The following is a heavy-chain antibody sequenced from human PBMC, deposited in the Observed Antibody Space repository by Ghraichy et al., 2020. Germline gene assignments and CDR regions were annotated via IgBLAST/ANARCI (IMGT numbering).Heavy chain of an antibody. D-gene: IGHD6-19*01. V-gene: IGHV3-33*08. J-gene: IGHJ4*02. Sequence: GGSLRLSCAASGFTFSSYGMHWVRQAPGKGLEWVAVIWYDGSNKYYADSVKGRFTISRDNSKNTLYLLMNSLRAEDTAVYYCAREYGSGWYAFDYWGQGTLVTVSS. CDR3: AREYGSGWYAFDY. CDR2: IWYDGSNK. CDR1: GFTFSSYG.